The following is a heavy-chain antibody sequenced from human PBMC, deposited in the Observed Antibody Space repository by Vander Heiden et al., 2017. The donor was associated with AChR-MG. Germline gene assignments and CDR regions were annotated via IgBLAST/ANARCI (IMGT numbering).Heavy chain of an antibody. CDR2: ISWDGGST. Sequence: EVQLVESGGVVVQPGGSLRLSCAASGVTFDDDTMHWVRQAPGKGLEWVSLISWDGGSTYYADSVKGRFTISRDNSKNSLYLQMNSLRTEDTALYYCAKGYSYGIDYWGQGTLVTVSS. J-gene: IGHJ4*02. CDR3: AKGYSYGIDY. V-gene: IGHV3-43*01. CDR1: GVTFDDDT. D-gene: IGHD5-18*01.